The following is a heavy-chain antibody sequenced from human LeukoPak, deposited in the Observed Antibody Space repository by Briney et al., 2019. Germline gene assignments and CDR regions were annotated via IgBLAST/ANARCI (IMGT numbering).Heavy chain of an antibody. V-gene: IGHV3-15*01. CDR3: TSARASFLGYCSGGSCYGRDAFDI. CDR1: GFTFSNAW. CDR2: IKSKTDGGTT. Sequence: PGGSLRLSCAASGFTFSNAWMSWLRQAPGKGLEGVGRIKSKTDGGTTDYAAPVKGRSTISTDESKNTLYLPMNSLKTEDTAVYYCTSARASFLGYCSGGSCYGRDAFDIWGQGTMVTVSS. D-gene: IGHD2-15*01. J-gene: IGHJ3*02.